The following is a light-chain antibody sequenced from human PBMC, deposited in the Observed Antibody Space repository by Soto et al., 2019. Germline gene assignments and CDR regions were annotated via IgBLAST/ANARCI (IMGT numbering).Light chain of an antibody. V-gene: IGKV4-1*01. J-gene: IGKJ4*01. CDR1: QSVLYSSTNNNY. CDR3: QQYYSTPPS. CDR2: WAS. Sequence: DIVMTQSPDSLAVSLGERATINCKSSQSVLYSSTNNNYLAWHQQKPGQPPKLLIYWASTRESGVPDRFSGSGSGTDFTLTISSLQAEDVAVYYCQQYYSTPPSFGGGTKVEIK.